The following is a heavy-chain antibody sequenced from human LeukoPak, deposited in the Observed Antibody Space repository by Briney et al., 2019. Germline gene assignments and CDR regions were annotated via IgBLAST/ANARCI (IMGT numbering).Heavy chain of an antibody. J-gene: IGHJ2*01. CDR1: GGSISSYY. V-gene: IGHV4-4*07. D-gene: IGHD6-13*01. CDR2: IYTSGST. CDR3: ARDPGSSWYTNWYFDL. Sequence: KSSETLSLTCTVSGGSISSYYWSWIRQPARKGLEWIGRIYTSGSTNYNPSLKSRVTMSVDTSKNQFSLKLSSVTAADTAVYYCARDPGSSWYTNWYFDLWGRGTLVTVSS.